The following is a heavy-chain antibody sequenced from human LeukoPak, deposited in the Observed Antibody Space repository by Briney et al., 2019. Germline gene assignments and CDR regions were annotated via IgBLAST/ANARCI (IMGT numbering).Heavy chain of an antibody. D-gene: IGHD3-16*01. J-gene: IGHJ4*02. CDR3: ARHEFGWVAFDY. CDR2: IFYSGIT. Sequence: SQTLSLTCSVSGGSISSRDHYWSWIRRHPEKGLEWIGYIFYSGITNYNPSLKSRVTISVDTSKNQFSLKLYSVTAADTAVYYCARHEFGWVAFDYWGQGTLVTVSS. CDR1: GGSISSRDHY. V-gene: IGHV4-30-4*08.